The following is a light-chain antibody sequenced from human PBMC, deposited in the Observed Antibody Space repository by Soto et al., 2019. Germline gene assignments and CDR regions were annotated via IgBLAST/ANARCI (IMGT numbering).Light chain of an antibody. CDR2: EGT. J-gene: IGLJ3*02. CDR3: CSYADTSTFWVV. V-gene: IGLV2-23*03. CDR1: SREVGGYNY. Sequence: QSALTQPAFLSGSPWQSITISCTGTSREVGGYNYVSWYQQHPGKAPILIIYEGTKRPSGVSNRFSGSKSGNAASLTISRLQIEDEADYYCCSYADTSTFWVVFGGGTKVTVL.